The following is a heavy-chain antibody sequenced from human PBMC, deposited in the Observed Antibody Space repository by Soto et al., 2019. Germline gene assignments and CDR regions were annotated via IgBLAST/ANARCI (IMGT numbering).Heavy chain of an antibody. Sequence: QVQLVQSGAEVKKPGSSVKVSCKASGGTFNSYAISWVRQAPGQGLEWMGGISPIFGTANYAQKFQGRVTITADESRSTVYMELGSLRSEDTAVYYCATRVYGDYRADYWGQGTLVTVSS. D-gene: IGHD4-17*01. J-gene: IGHJ4*02. CDR3: ATRVYGDYRADY. V-gene: IGHV1-69*01. CDR2: ISPIFGTA. CDR1: GGTFNSYA.